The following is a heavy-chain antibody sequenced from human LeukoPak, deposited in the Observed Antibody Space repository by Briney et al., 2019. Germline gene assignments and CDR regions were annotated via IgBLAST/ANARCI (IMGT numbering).Heavy chain of an antibody. Sequence: GASVKVSCKASGYTFTSYYMHWVRQAPGQGLEWMGWINPNSGGTNYAQKFQGRVTMTRDTSISTACMELSRLRSDDTAVYYCASDYYDILTGYFSQNDNWFDPWGQGTLVTVSS. CDR3: ASDYYDILTGYFSQNDNWFDP. D-gene: IGHD3-9*01. CDR1: GYTFTSYY. CDR2: INPNSGGT. J-gene: IGHJ5*02. V-gene: IGHV1-2*02.